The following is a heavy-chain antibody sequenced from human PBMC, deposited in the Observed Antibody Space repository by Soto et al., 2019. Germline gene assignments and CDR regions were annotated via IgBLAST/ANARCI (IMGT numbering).Heavy chain of an antibody. CDR3: ASGGDYDYIWGISDPDAFDI. Sequence: EVQLVESGGGLVQPGGSLRLSCAASGFTFSSYWMHWVRQAPGKGLVWVSRINSDGSSTSYADSVKGRFTISRDNAKNTLYLQMSSLRAEDTAVYYCASGGDYDYIWGISDPDAFDICGQGTIFTVSS. CDR2: INSDGSST. CDR1: GFTFSSYW. V-gene: IGHV3-74*01. D-gene: IGHD3-16*01. J-gene: IGHJ3*02.